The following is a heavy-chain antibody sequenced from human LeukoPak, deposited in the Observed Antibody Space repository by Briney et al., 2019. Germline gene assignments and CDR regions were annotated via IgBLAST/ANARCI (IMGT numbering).Heavy chain of an antibody. J-gene: IGHJ6*02. CDR3: AKEGYYYYGMDV. CDR1: GFTFSSYA. CDR2: ISASGGNT. V-gene: IGHV3-23*01. Sequence: PGGSLRLSCAASGFTFSSYAMSWVRQAPGKGLEWVSGISASGGNTSYADSVRGRFTISRDNSKNTLYLQMNSLRAEDTAVYYCAKEGYYYYGMDVWGQGTTVTVSS.